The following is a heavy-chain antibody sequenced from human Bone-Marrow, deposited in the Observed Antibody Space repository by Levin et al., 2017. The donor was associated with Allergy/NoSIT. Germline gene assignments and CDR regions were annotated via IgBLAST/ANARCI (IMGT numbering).Heavy chain of an antibody. CDR2: INHSGST. D-gene: IGHD6-13*01. Sequence: KTSETLSLTCAVYGGSFSGYYWSWIRQPPGKGLEWIGEINHSGSTNYNPSLKSRVTISVDTSKNQFSLKLSSVTAADTAVYYCARGLLAAAGDAFDIWGQGTMVTVSS. J-gene: IGHJ3*02. V-gene: IGHV4-34*01. CDR1: GGSFSGYY. CDR3: ARGLLAAAGDAFDI.